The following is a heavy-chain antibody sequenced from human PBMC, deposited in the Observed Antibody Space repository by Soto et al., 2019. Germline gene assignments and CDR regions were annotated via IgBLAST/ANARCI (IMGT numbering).Heavy chain of an antibody. CDR2: ISYDGSNK. CDR1: GFTFSSYA. CDR3: ARDLYSSGYLDY. J-gene: IGHJ4*02. Sequence: QPGGSLRLSCAASGFTFSSYAMHWVRQAPGKGLKWVAVISYDGSNKYYADSVKGRFTISRDNSKNTLYLQMNSLRAEDTAVYYCARDLYSSGYLDYWGQGTLVTVSS. V-gene: IGHV3-30-3*01. D-gene: IGHD3-22*01.